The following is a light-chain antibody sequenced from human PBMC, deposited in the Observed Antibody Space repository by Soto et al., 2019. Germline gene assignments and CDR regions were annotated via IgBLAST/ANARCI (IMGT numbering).Light chain of an antibody. Sequence: EIVMTQSPATLSVSPVERAPLSCRASQSVSSNLVWYQQKPGQAPRLLIYDASSRATGIPDRFSGSGSGTDFTLTISRLEPEDFAVYYCQQYGSSPTFGQGTRLEIK. CDR1: QSVSSN. CDR3: QQYGSSPT. CDR2: DAS. V-gene: IGKV3D-20*01. J-gene: IGKJ5*01.